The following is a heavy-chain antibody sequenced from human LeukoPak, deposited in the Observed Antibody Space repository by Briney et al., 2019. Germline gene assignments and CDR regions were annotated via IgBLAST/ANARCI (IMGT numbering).Heavy chain of an antibody. CDR1: GFTFSSYG. CDR2: ISGSGGST. Sequence: GGFLRLSCAASGFTFSSYGMHWVRQAPGKGLEWVSAISGSGGSTYYADSVKGRFTISRDNSKNTLYLQMNSLRAEDTAVYYCASEEERTFDYWGQGTLVTVSS. D-gene: IGHD1-26*01. CDR3: ASEEERTFDY. J-gene: IGHJ4*02. V-gene: IGHV3-23*01.